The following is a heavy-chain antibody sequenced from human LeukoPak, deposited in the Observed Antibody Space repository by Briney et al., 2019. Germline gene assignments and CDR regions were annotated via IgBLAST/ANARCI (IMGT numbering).Heavy chain of an antibody. CDR1: GFTFSSYG. J-gene: IGHJ4*02. D-gene: IGHD3-3*01. CDR3: ARGIRFLEWLSGFDY. CDR2: ISYDESNK. Sequence: GGSLRLSCAAPGFTFSSYGMHWVRQAPGKGLEWVAFISYDESNKYYADSVKGRFTISRDNSKNSLYLQMDSLRVEDTALYYCARGIRFLEWLSGFDYWGQGTLVTVSS. V-gene: IGHV3-30*02.